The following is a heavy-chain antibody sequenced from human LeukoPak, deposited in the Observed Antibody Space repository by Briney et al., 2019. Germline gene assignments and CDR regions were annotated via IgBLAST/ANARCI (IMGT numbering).Heavy chain of an antibody. Sequence: SCKASGYTFTSYYMHWVRQAPGKRLEWVAVISSHGHSQYYADSVKDRFTISRDNSKNTQYLQINSLREDDTAIYYCARERGVLDAFDIWGQGTIVTVFS. J-gene: IGHJ3*02. D-gene: IGHD3-16*01. V-gene: IGHV3-30-3*01. CDR3: ARERGVLDAFDI. CDR2: ISSHGHSQ. CDR1: GYTFTSYY.